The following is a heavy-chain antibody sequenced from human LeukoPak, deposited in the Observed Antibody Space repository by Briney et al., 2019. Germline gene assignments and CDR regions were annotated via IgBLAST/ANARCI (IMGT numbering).Heavy chain of an antibody. CDR1: GYTFSGYY. Sequence: ASVKVSCKASGYTFSGYYIHWVRQGPGQGLEWMGWINPNSGTNYAQNFQGRVTMTRDTSISTAYMELRRLRSDDTAVYYCAREEQHQRGRHFEYWGQGTLVTVSS. CDR2: INPNSGT. CDR3: AREEQHQRGRHFEY. V-gene: IGHV1-2*02. D-gene: IGHD6-13*01. J-gene: IGHJ4*02.